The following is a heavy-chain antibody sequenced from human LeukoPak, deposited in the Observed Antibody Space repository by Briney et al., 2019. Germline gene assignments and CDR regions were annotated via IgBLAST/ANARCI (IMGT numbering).Heavy chain of an antibody. Sequence: ASVKVSCKASGYTFTGYYMHWVRQAPGQGLEWMGWINPNSGGTNYAQKFQGRVTMTRDTSISTAYMELSRLRSDDTAVYYCARDQGQWLVQSDAFDIWGQGTMVTVSS. CDR2: INPNSGGT. D-gene: IGHD6-19*01. CDR1: GYTFTGYY. CDR3: ARDQGQWLVQSDAFDI. J-gene: IGHJ3*02. V-gene: IGHV1-2*02.